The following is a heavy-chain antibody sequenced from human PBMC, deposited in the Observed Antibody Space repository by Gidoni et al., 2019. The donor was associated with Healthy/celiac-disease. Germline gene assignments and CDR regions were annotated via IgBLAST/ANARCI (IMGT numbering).Heavy chain of an antibody. J-gene: IGHJ5*02. D-gene: IGHD6-6*01. CDR1: GGSISSGDYY. V-gene: IGHV4-30-4*01. Sequence: THSNTCTVSGGSISSGDYYWSWIRQPPGKGLEWIGYIYYSGSTYYNPSLKSRVTISVDTSKNQFSLKLSSVTAADTAVYYCARSLEEKPSVNIAARSDWFDPWGQGTLVTVSS. CDR2: IYYSGST. CDR3: ARSLEEKPSVNIAARSDWFDP.